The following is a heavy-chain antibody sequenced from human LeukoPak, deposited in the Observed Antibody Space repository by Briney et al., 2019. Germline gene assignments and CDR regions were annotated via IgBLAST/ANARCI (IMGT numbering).Heavy chain of an antibody. CDR3: ARDPVGAPANWFDP. CDR2: INPNSGGT. Sequence: ASVKVSCKASGYTFTGYYMHWVRRAPGQGLEWRGGINPNSGGTNYAQKFLGRVTMTRDTSISTAYMELSRLRSDDTAVYYCARDPVGAPANWFDPWGQGTLVTVSP. V-gene: IGHV1-2*02. D-gene: IGHD1-26*01. J-gene: IGHJ5*02. CDR1: GYTFTGYY.